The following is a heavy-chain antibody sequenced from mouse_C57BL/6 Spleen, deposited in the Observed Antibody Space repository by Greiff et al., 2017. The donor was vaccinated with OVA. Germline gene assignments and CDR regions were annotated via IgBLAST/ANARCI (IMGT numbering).Heavy chain of an antibody. D-gene: IGHD1-1*01. Sequence: VQLVESGPELVKPGASVKISCKASGYAFSSSWMNWVKQRPGKGLEWIGRIYPGDGDTNYNGKFKGKATLTADKSSSTAYMQLSSLTSEDSAVYFCARGYYYGSSGYFDVWGTGTTVTVSS. V-gene: IGHV1-82*01. J-gene: IGHJ1*03. CDR2: IYPGDGDT. CDR3: ARGYYYGSSGYFDV. CDR1: GYAFSSSW.